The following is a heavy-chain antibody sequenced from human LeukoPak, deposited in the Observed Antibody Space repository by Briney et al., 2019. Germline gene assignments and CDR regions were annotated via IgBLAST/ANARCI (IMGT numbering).Heavy chain of an antibody. J-gene: IGHJ4*02. D-gene: IGHD3-16*01. CDR3: ARASWVSSTDAVR. CDR2: IRGNGEP. V-gene: IGHV3-23*01. CDR1: GLSFSTFA. Sequence: GGSLRLSCAASGLSFSTFAMSWVRQGPAGGLEWLSSIRGNGEPFYADSVKGRFTLSSDSSRNTVYFQLNNLRVEDTAIYYCARASWVSSTDAVRWGQGTLVTVSS.